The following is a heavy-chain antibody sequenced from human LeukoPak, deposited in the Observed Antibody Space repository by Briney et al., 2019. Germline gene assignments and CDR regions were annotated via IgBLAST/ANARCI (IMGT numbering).Heavy chain of an antibody. CDR2: ISAYNGNT. Sequence: ASVKVSCKTSGYTFTSYDINWVRQATGQGLEWMGWISAYNGNTNYAQKLQGRVTMTTDTSTSTAYMELRSLRSDDTAVYYCARDGAWKQWLVLAFDYWGQGTLVTVSS. V-gene: IGHV1-18*01. J-gene: IGHJ4*02. D-gene: IGHD6-19*01. CDR1: GYTFTSYD. CDR3: ARDGAWKQWLVLAFDY.